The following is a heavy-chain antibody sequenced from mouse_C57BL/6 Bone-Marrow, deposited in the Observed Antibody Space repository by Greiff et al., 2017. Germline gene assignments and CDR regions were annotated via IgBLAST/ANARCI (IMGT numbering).Heavy chain of an antibody. V-gene: IGHV5-4*03. CDR1: GFTFSSYA. CDR3: ARGRWFPWFAY. J-gene: IGHJ3*01. CDR2: ISDGGSYT. Sequence: DVMLVESGGGLVKPGGSLKLSCAASGFTFSSYAMSWVRQTPEKRLEWVATISDGGSYTYYPDNVKGRFTISRDNAKNNLYLQMSHLKSEDTAMYYCARGRWFPWFAYWGQGTLVTVSA. D-gene: IGHD1-1*02.